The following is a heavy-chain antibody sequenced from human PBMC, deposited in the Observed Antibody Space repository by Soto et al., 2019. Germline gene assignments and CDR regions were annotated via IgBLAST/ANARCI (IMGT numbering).Heavy chain of an antibody. Sequence: SLRLSCAASGFTFSSYGMHWVRQAPGKGLEWVAVIWYDGSNKYYADSVKGRFTISRDNSKNTLYLQMNSLRAEDTAVYYCARDYYDSSGYYRSGYWGQGTLVTVSS. V-gene: IGHV3-33*01. J-gene: IGHJ4*02. CDR3: ARDYYDSSGYYRSGY. CDR2: IWYDGSNK. CDR1: GFTFSSYG. D-gene: IGHD3-22*01.